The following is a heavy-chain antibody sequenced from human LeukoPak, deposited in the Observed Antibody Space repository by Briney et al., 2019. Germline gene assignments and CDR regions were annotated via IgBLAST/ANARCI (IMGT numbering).Heavy chain of an antibody. Sequence: PGGSLRLSCAASGFTFSSYSMNWVRQAPGKGLEWVSSISSSSSYIYYADSVKGRFTISRDNAKNSLYLQMNSLRAEDTAMYYCARDSDSSSYYYYMDVWGKGTTVTVSS. D-gene: IGHD6-6*01. CDR3: ARDSDSSSYYYYMDV. CDR2: ISSSSSYI. J-gene: IGHJ6*03. CDR1: GFTFSSYS. V-gene: IGHV3-21*01.